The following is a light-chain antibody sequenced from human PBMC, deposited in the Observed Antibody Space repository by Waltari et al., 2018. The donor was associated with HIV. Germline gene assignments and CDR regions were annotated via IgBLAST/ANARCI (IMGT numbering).Light chain of an antibody. J-gene: IGLJ2*01. CDR2: DDS. CDR3: QVWDSSSDHRV. CDR1: NIGTKT. Sequence: SYVLTQPPSVSVAPGRTARITCGANNIGTKTVHWYRQRPGQAPVLVIYDDSERPSWIPERFSGSNAGNTATLTIGRAEAGDEAAYYCQVWDSSSDHRVFGGGTKLTVL. V-gene: IGLV3-21*02.